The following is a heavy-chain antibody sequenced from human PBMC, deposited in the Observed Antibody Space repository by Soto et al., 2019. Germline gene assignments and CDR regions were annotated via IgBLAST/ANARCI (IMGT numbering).Heavy chain of an antibody. J-gene: IGHJ5*02. D-gene: IGHD6-19*01. CDR1: GFTFSTYG. CDR3: ARSFVIGWPGNWFDP. V-gene: IGHV3-30*03. CDR2: ISYDGSNK. Sequence: QVQLVESGGGVVQPGMFLRLSCAASGFTFSTYGMHWVRQAPGKGLEWVAVISYDGSNKYFADSVQGRFTISRDNSKNTLYLQMNSLRAEDTAVYFCARSFVIGWPGNWFDPWGQGTLVTVSS.